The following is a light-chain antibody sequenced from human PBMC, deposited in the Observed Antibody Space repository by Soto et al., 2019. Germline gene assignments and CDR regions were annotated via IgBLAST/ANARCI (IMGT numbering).Light chain of an antibody. CDR1: QDINSY. CDR3: QQSYSTPYT. J-gene: IGKJ2*01. Sequence: DIQMTQSPSSLSASVGDRVTITCQASQDINSYLAWYQQKPGKAPKFLIFDAFNLETGVPSRFSGSGSATDFTFTISNLQPEDVATYYCQQSYSTPYTFGQGTKLEIK. V-gene: IGKV1-33*01. CDR2: DAF.